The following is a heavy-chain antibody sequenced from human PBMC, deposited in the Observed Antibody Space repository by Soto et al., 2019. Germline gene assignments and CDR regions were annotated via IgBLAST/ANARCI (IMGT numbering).Heavy chain of an antibody. V-gene: IGHV3-73*01. CDR2: IRSKANSYAT. Sequence: PGGSLRLSCAASGFTFSGSAMHWVRQASGKGLEWVGRIRSKANSYATAYAASVKGRLTISRDDSKNTAYLQMNSLKTEDTAVYYCTSPDYDILTGRWFDPWGQGTLVTVSS. CDR1: GFTFSGSA. D-gene: IGHD3-9*01. CDR3: TSPDYDILTGRWFDP. J-gene: IGHJ5*02.